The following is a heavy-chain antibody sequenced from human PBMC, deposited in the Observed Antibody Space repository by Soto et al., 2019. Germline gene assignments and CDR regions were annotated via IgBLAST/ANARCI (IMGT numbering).Heavy chain of an antibody. CDR3: ARAYPYSSSSGLSYYYYYYMDV. CDR1: GYTFTSYG. CDR2: ISAYNGNT. J-gene: IGHJ6*03. V-gene: IGHV1-18*01. Sequence: ASVKVSCKASGYTFTSYGISWVRQAPGQGLEWMGWISAYNGNTNYAQKLQGRVTMTTDTSTSTAYMELRSLRSDDTAVYYCARAYPYSSSSGLSYYYYYYMDVWGKGTTVTVSS. D-gene: IGHD6-6*01.